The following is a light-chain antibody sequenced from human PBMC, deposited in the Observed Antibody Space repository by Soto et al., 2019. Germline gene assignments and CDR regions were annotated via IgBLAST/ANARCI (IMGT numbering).Light chain of an antibody. J-gene: IGLJ1*01. CDR1: SSDVGGYNY. V-gene: IGLV2-8*01. Sequence: QSVLTQPPSASGSPGQSVTISCAGTSSDVGGYNYVSWYQQYPGKVPKLMIYEVSERPSGVPDRFSGSKSGNTAFLTVSGLQAEDEADYYCLSYADTAYVFGNGTKVTVL. CDR3: LSYADTAYV. CDR2: EVS.